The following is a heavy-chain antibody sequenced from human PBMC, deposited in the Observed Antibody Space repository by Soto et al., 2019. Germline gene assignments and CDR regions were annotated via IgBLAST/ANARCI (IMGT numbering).Heavy chain of an antibody. J-gene: IGHJ4*02. CDR1: GFIFSSYA. CDR2: ISGSGVST. CDR3: VKVRGGFYTYYFDY. V-gene: IGHV3-23*01. Sequence: GGSLRLSCAASGFIFSSYAINWVRQTPGKGLEWVSGISGSGVSTYYADSVKGRFSLSRDNSKNTLYLQMNRLRAEDTDIYYCVKVRGGFYTYYFDYWGQGTLVTVSS. D-gene: IGHD3-10*01.